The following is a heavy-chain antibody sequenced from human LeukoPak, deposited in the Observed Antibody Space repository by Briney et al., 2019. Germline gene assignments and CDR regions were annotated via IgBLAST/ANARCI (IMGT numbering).Heavy chain of an antibody. CDR3: AGVGGYYRVDY. CDR1: GGSISSYY. J-gene: IGHJ4*02. V-gene: IGHV4-59*08. Sequence: KPSETLSLTCTVSGGSISSYYWSWIRQPPGKGLEWIGYIYYSGSTNYNPSLKSRVTISVDTSKNQFSLKLSSVTAADTAVYYCAGVGGYYRVDYWGQGTLVTVSS. D-gene: IGHD3-22*01. CDR2: IYYSGST.